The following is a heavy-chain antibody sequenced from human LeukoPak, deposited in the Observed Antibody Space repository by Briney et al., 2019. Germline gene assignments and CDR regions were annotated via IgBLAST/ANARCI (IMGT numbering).Heavy chain of an antibody. CDR1: GVSIKSHY. D-gene: IGHD5-12*01. V-gene: IGHV4-59*11. CDR3: ATSLYGDYEADY. J-gene: IGHJ4*02. CDR2: VYYSGTT. Sequence: SETLSLTCSVSGVSIKSHYYTWIRQPPGKGLEWIGYVYYSGTTSYNPSLESQVSISDDTSKNQVFLWLTSVTAADTAVYYCATSLYGDYEADYWGPGILVTVSS.